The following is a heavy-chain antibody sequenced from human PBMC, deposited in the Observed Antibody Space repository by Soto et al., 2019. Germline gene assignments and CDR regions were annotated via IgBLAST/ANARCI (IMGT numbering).Heavy chain of an antibody. CDR3: ARVRYCSGGSCHYYYYYGMDV. V-gene: IGHV1-18*04. D-gene: IGHD2-15*01. Sequence: ASVKVSCEASGYTFTSYGISWVRQAPGRGLEWMGWISAYNGNTNYAQKLQGRVTMTTDTSTSTAYMELRSLRSDDTAVYYCARVRYCSGGSCHYYYYYGMDVWGQGTTVTVSS. J-gene: IGHJ6*02. CDR2: ISAYNGNT. CDR1: GYTFTSYG.